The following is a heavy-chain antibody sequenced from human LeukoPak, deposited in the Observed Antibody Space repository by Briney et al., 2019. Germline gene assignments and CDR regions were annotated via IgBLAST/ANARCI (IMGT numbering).Heavy chain of an antibody. D-gene: IGHD3-22*01. V-gene: IGHV4-38-2*02. Sequence: SETLTLTCTVSGYSISSGYYWGWIRHPPGEGLQWIGTIYHSGSAYYNPSLKSRVTMSVDTSKNHFSLKLTSVTASDTAVYYCARDPTYYYDSSGYYHALDIWGQGTMVTVSS. CDR2: IYHSGSA. CDR3: ARDPTYYYDSSGYYHALDI. CDR1: GYSISSGYY. J-gene: IGHJ3*02.